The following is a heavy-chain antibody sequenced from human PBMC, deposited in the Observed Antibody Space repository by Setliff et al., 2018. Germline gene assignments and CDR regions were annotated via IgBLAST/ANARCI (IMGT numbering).Heavy chain of an antibody. Sequence: ASVKVSCKASGYTLSSYYMHWVRQAPGQGLEWMGLINPTGESTVYAEKFQGRVSMTRDTSTSTVYMDLESLKSGDTAIYYCARGIIAYASWAPNKHAYYYYMDVWGNGTTVTVS. CDR2: INPTGEST. CDR1: GYTLSSYY. D-gene: IGHD2-2*01. J-gene: IGHJ6*03. V-gene: IGHV1-46*01. CDR3: ARGIIAYASWAPNKHAYYYYMDV.